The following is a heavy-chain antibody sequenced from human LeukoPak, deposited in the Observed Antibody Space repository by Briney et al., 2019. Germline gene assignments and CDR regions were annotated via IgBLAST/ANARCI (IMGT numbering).Heavy chain of an antibody. J-gene: IGHJ4*02. D-gene: IGHD3-22*01. CDR2: ISGSGGST. CDR3: AKDHQPPSGYYDSSGYSAHDY. Sequence: HTGGSLRLSCAASGFTFSSYAMSWVRQAPGKGLEWVSAISGSGGSTYYADSVKGRFTISRDNSKNTLYLQMNSLRAEDTAVYYCAKDHQPPSGYYDSSGYSAHDYWGQGTLVTVSS. V-gene: IGHV3-23*01. CDR1: GFTFSSYA.